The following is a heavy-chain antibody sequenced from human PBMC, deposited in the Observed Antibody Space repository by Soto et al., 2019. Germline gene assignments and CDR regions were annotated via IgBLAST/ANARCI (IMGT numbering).Heavy chain of an antibody. CDR1: GGSISSYY. CDR3: ARGRWLQLIYFDY. V-gene: IGHV4-59*01. Sequence: SETLSLTCTVSGGSISSYYWSWIRQPPGKGLEWIGCIYYSGSTNYNPSLKSRVTISVDTSKNQFSLNLRSVTAADTAVYYCARGRWLQLIYFDYWGQGTLVTVSS. J-gene: IGHJ4*02. CDR2: IYYSGST. D-gene: IGHD5-12*01.